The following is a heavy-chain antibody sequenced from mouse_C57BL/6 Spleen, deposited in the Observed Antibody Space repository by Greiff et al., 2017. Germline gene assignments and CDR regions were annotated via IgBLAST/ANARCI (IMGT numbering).Heavy chain of an antibody. D-gene: IGHD1-1*01. J-gene: IGHJ4*01. CDR3: AIYYYGSSYGAMGY. Sequence: QVQLKQPGAELVKPGASVKLSCKASGYTFTSYCMHWVKQTPGQGLEWIGMIHPNSGSTNYNEKFKSKATLTVDESSSTAYMQLSSLTSEDAAVYCSAIYYYGSSYGAMGYWGQGTSVTVSS. CDR2: IHPNSGST. CDR1: GYTFTSYC. V-gene: IGHV1-64*01.